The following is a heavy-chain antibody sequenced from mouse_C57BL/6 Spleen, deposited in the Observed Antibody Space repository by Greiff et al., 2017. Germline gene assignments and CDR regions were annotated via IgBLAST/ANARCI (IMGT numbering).Heavy chain of an antibody. J-gene: IGHJ2*01. CDR2: IYPRSGNT. V-gene: IGHV1-81*01. D-gene: IGHD2-3*01. CDR3: ARGDGYFGY. CDR1: GYTFTSYG. Sequence: VQLQESGAELARPGASVKLSCKASGYTFTSYGISWVKQRTGQGLEWIGEIYPRSGNTYYNEKFKGKATLTADKSSSTAYMELRSLTSGDSAVYFCARGDGYFGYWGQGTTLTVAS.